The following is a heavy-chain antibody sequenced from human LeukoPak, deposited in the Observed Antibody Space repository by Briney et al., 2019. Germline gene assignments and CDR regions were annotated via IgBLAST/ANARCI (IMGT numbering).Heavy chain of an antibody. CDR2: ISWNSGSI. CDR3: AKDMTGIAVAIFDY. D-gene: IGHD6-19*01. V-gene: IGHV3-9*01. J-gene: IGHJ4*02. Sequence: GRSLRPSCPDYGFTFDDYAMLWVRQAPGKGLEWVSGISWNSGSIGYADSVKGRFTISRDNAKNSLYLQMNSLRAEDTALYYCAKDMTGIAVAIFDYWGQGTLVTVSS. CDR1: GFTFDDYA.